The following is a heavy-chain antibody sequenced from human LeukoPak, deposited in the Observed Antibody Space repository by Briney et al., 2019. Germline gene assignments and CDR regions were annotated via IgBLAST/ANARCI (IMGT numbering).Heavy chain of an antibody. J-gene: IGHJ3*01. CDR2: ISWNSGSI. V-gene: IGHV3-9*01. CDR1: GFTFDDYA. Sequence: PGGSLRLSCAASGFTFDDYAMHWVRQAPGKGLEWVSGISWNSGSIGYADSVKGRFTISRDNTKNSLYLQMNSLTTEDTAFYYCAKDGRQGAYDVWGQGTLVTVS. CDR3: AKDGRQGAYDV. D-gene: IGHD2-21*01.